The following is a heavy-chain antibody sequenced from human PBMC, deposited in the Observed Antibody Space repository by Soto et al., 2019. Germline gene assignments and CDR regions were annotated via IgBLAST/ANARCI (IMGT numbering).Heavy chain of an antibody. CDR2: ISSSSSYI. CDR1: GFSFRSYY. V-gene: IGHV3-21*01. Sequence: EVQLVESGGGLVKPRGSLRLSCAASGFSFRSYYMNWVRQAPGKGLEWVSSISSSSSYINYADSVKGRFTISRDNAKNSLYLQMNSLRAEDTAVYYCARVGTYYGSGSPYYSDYWGQGTLVTVSS. CDR3: ARVGTYYGSGSPYYSDY. J-gene: IGHJ4*02. D-gene: IGHD3-10*01.